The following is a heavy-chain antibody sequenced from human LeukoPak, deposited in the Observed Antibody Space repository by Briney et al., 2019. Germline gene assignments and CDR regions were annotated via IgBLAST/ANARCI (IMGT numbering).Heavy chain of an antibody. D-gene: IGHD6-19*01. V-gene: IGHV3-23*01. CDR2: ISGSGAGT. J-gene: IGHJ4*02. Sequence: GGSLRLSCAASEFIFSSYAMSWVRQAPGKGLEWISRISGSGAGTYYSDSVRGRFTISRDNSKNTLYLQMNSLRAEDTAVYYCARGVRIAVAGYIDYWGQGTLVTVSS. CDR1: EFIFSSYA. CDR3: ARGVRIAVAGYIDY.